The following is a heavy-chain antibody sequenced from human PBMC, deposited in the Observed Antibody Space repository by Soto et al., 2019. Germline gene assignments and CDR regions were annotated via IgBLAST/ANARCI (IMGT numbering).Heavy chain of an antibody. D-gene: IGHD6-13*01. Sequence: GGSLRLSCEVSGFTFSSYAMSWVRQAPGKGLEWVSAISGSGGSTYYADSVKGRFTISRDNSKNTLYLQMNSLRAEDTAVYYCAKENGYSSSWFEFDYWGQGTLVTVSS. CDR1: GFTFSSYA. J-gene: IGHJ4*02. V-gene: IGHV3-23*01. CDR3: AKENGYSSSWFEFDY. CDR2: ISGSGGST.